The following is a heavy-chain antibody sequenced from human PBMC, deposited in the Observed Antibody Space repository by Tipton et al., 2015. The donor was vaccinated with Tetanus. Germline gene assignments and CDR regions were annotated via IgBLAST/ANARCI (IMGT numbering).Heavy chain of an antibody. CDR2: ISNSGST. D-gene: IGHD3-10*01. Sequence: LRLSCTVSGGSVSSDGAYWSWIRQHPGEGLEWIGYISNSGSTYYNPSLKSRVTISVDTSQKQISLKVNSVTAADTAVYYCARDRGVRGGYYYYHGMDVWGQGTTVTVSS. V-gene: IGHV4-31*02. J-gene: IGHJ6*02. CDR1: GGSVSSDGAY. CDR3: ARDRGVRGGYYYYHGMDV.